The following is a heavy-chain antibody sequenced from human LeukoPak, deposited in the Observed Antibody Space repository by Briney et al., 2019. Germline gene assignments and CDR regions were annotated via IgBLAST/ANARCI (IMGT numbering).Heavy chain of an antibody. V-gene: IGHV3-23*01. CDR1: GFSFGGYA. D-gene: IGHD5-24*01. CDR3: AKVEMSTSPGGIDY. CDR2: ITYNGAAT. J-gene: IGHJ4*02. Sequence: GGSLRLSCAASGFSFGGYAMTWVRQAPGKGLEWVSSITYNGAATYYLDSVKARFTISRDNSKNTLYLQMNSLRVEDTAMYYCAKVEMSTSPGGIDYWGQGTLVTVSS.